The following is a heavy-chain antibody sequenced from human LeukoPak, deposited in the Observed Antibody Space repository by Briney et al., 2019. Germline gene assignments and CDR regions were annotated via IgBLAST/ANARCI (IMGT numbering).Heavy chain of an antibody. V-gene: IGHV3-30*02. D-gene: IGHD2-15*01. J-gene: IGHJ3*01. CDR1: GIIFSDFG. CDR2: MWYDGSNK. CDR3: ATATCSGASCFSDSRDAFDL. Sequence: GGSLRLSCAASGIIFSDFGMHWVRQAPGKGREWMAIMWYDGSNKYYADSVKGRFTISRDNSQNTMYLKMNSLRAEDTAVYYCATATCSGASCFSDSRDAFDLWGQGTMVTVSS.